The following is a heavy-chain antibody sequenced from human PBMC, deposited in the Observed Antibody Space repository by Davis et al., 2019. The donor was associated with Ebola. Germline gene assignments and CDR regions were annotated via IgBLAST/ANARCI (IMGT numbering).Heavy chain of an antibody. CDR3: AKSGLSFGVVKYHYGMDV. Sequence: GESLKISCTDSVITFSSYAMTWVRQAPGKGLEWVSAISGSGGSTYYADSVKGRFTISRDNSKKTLYLQMNSLRADDTAVYYCAKSGLSFGVVKYHYGMDVWGKGTTVTVSS. J-gene: IGHJ6*04. D-gene: IGHD3-3*01. CDR1: VITFSSYA. CDR2: ISGSGGST. V-gene: IGHV3-23*01.